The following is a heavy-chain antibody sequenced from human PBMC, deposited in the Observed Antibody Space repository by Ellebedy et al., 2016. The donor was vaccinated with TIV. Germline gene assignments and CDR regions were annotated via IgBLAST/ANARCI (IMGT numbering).Heavy chain of an antibody. Sequence: PGGSLRLSCAGSGFTFSNHGMHWVRQAPGKGREWLAVISSDGSQKFYADSVKGRFTISRDNSKNTQFLQMNSLRAEDTAVYYCAKELGGSGSSYMSRFDYWGQGTLVTVSS. V-gene: IGHV3-30*18. J-gene: IGHJ4*02. CDR2: ISSDGSQK. CDR1: GFTFSNHG. CDR3: AKELGGSGSSYMSRFDY. D-gene: IGHD3-10*01.